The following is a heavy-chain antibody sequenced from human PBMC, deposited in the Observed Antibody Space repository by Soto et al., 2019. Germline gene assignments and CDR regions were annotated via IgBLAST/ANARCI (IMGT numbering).Heavy chain of an antibody. D-gene: IGHD6-13*01. CDR3: AKDPESRYPSSSWSHFDY. Sequence: GGSLRLSCAASGFTFSSYAMSWVRQAPGKGLEWVSAISGSGGSTYYADSVKGRFTISRDNSKNTLYLQMNSLRAEDTAVYYCAKDPESRYPSSSWSHFDYWGQGTLVTVSS. J-gene: IGHJ4*02. CDR2: ISGSGGST. CDR1: GFTFSSYA. V-gene: IGHV3-23*01.